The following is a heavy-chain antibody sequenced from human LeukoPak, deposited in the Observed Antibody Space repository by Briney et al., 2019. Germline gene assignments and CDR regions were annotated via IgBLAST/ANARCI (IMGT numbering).Heavy chain of an antibody. CDR3: ANFRRDGYYFDY. CDR2: ISYDGSNK. Sequence: GGSLRLSCAASGFTFSSCAMHWVRQAPGKGLEWVAVISYDGSNKYYADSVKGRFTISRDNSKNTLYLQMNSLRAEDTAVYYCANFRRDGYYFDYWGQGTLATVSS. D-gene: IGHD5-24*01. J-gene: IGHJ4*02. V-gene: IGHV3-30*04. CDR1: GFTFSSCA.